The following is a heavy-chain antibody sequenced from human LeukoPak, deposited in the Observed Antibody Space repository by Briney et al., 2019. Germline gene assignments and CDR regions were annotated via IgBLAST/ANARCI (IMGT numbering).Heavy chain of an antibody. CDR3: AREPRNLSLRGALFDY. CDR1: GFTSSTAW. V-gene: IGHV3-21*06. Sequence: GGSLRLSCAVSGFTSSTAWLTWVRQAPGKGLEWVSSISSSSSYIYYADSVKGRFTISRDNAKNSLYLQMNSLRAEDTAVYYCAREPRNLSLRGALFDYWGQGTLVTVSS. D-gene: IGHD1-14*01. J-gene: IGHJ4*02. CDR2: ISSSSSYI.